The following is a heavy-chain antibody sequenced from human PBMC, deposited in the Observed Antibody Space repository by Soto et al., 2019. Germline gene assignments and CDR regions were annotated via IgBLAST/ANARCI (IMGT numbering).Heavy chain of an antibody. Sequence: PGGSLRLSCAASGFTFSSYSMNWVRQAPGKGLEWVSSISSSSSYIYYADSVKGRFTISRDNAKNSLYLQMNSLRAEDTAVYYCARDLQYSYQAFDIWGQGTMVTVSS. V-gene: IGHV3-21*01. CDR3: ARDLQYSYQAFDI. J-gene: IGHJ3*02. CDR1: GFTFSSYS. CDR2: ISSSSSYI. D-gene: IGHD5-18*01.